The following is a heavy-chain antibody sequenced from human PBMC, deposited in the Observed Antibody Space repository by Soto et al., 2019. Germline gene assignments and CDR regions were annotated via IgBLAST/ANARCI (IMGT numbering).Heavy chain of an antibody. J-gene: IGHJ6*03. CDR1: GYIFTSHG. CDR2: ISANNGNV. Sequence: QVQLVQSGAEVKKPGASVKVSCKASGYIFTSHGITWVRQAPGQGLEWMGWISANNGNVNYAPKIQGRLTMATDTSTNTAYMELRSLGSDDTAVYYCARAYRYNWRFSYYYVDVWGKGTTVTVSS. D-gene: IGHD1-20*01. V-gene: IGHV1-18*01. CDR3: ARAYRYNWRFSYYYVDV.